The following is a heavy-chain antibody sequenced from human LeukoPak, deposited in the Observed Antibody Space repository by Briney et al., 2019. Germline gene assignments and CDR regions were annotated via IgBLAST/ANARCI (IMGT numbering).Heavy chain of an antibody. CDR1: GGTFSSYA. V-gene: IGHV1-69*05. J-gene: IGHJ4*02. CDR2: IIPIFGTA. D-gene: IGHD3-22*01. CDR3: AREGSQWYYDSSGYPGALGY. Sequence: KGSCKASGGTFSSYAISWVRQAPGQGLEWMGRIIPIFGTANYAQKFQGRVTITTDESTSTAYMELSSLRSEDTAVYYCAREGSQWYYDSSGYPGALGYWGQGTLVTVSS.